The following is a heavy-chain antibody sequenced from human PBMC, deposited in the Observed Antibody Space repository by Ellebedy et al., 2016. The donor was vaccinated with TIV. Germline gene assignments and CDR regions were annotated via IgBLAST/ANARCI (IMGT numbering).Heavy chain of an antibody. CDR1: GFTFNNYN. Sequence: GGSLRLSCAASGFTFNNYNMIWVRQAPGKGLEWISYIRSDAITTDYADSVKGRFSISRDNAKTSVYLQMTSLRAEDTAVYYCARDMGRWLQFLAYWGQGTLVTVSS. CDR3: ARDMGRWLQFLAY. CDR2: IRSDAITT. J-gene: IGHJ4*02. V-gene: IGHV3-48*03. D-gene: IGHD5-24*01.